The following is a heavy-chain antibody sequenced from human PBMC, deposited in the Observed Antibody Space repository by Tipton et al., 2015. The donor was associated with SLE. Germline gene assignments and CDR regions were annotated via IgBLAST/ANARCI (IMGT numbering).Heavy chain of an antibody. J-gene: IGHJ4*02. CDR3: VRELVGGHFDY. D-gene: IGHD3-16*01. CDR1: GGAFISHS. CDR2: LIPVLGIA. Sequence: QLVQSGAEVKKPGSSVRISCKASGGAFISHSVSWVRQAPGQGLEWLGGLIPVLGIATYAQKFQGRVTMTRDTSTSTVYMELSSPTSEDTAVYYCVRELVGGHFDYWGQGTLVTVSS. V-gene: IGHV1-69*17.